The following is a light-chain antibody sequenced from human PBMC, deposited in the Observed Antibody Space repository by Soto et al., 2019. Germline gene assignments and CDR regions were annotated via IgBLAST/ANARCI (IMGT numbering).Light chain of an antibody. J-gene: IGLJ1*01. V-gene: IGLV2-8*01. CDR3: SSYTSSSSYV. CDR2: DVS. CDR1: SSDVGGHDS. Sequence: QSALTQPPSASGSPGQSVTISCTGTSSDVGGHDSVSWYQQHPGKAPKLMIYDVSNRPSGVPDRFSASKSGNTASLTVSGLQAEDEADYYCSSYTSSSSYVFGTGTKVTVL.